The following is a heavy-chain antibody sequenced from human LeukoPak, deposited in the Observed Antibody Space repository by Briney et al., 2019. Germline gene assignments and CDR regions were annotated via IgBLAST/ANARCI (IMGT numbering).Heavy chain of an antibody. CDR3: AREDSPGDRGYYYYYMDV. CDR1: GGSITSGAYY. Sequence: PSETLSLTCTISGGSITSGAYYWSWIRQHPGKGLEWIGSIYYRGTTNYSLSLKSRVTLSVDTSKNQLSLKLSSVTAADTAVYYCAREDSPGDRGYYYYYMDVWGKGTTVTVSS. V-gene: IGHV4-31*03. D-gene: IGHD7-27*01. J-gene: IGHJ6*03. CDR2: IYYRGTT.